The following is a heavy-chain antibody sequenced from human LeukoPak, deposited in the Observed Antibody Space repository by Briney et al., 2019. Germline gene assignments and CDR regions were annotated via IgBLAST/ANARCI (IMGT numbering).Heavy chain of an antibody. D-gene: IGHD3-10*01. CDR3: ARGAPSSGSYFY. V-gene: IGHV4-34*01. J-gene: IGHJ4*02. CDR2: INHSGST. CDR1: GGSFSGYY. Sequence: SETLSLTCAVYGGSFSGYYWSWIRQPPGKGLEWIGEINHSGSTNYNPSLKSRVTISVDTSKNQFSLKLSSVTAADTAVYYCARGAPSSGSYFYWGQGTLVTVSS.